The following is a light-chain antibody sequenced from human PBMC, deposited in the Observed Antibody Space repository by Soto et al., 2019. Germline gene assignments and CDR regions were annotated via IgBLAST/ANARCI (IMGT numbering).Light chain of an antibody. J-gene: IGLJ2*01. CDR2: DVS. Sequence: QSALTQPRSVSGSPGQSVTISCTGTSSDVGGYNYVSWYQQHPGEAPKLMIYDVSKRPSGVPDRFSGSKSGNTASLTISGLQAEDEADYYCCSYAGSYGVVFGGGTQLTVL. V-gene: IGLV2-11*01. CDR3: CSYAGSYGVV. CDR1: SSDVGGYNY.